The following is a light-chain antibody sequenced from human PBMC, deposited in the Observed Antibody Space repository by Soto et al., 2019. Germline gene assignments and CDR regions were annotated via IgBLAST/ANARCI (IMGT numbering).Light chain of an antibody. CDR1: QSDSNNY. V-gene: IGKV3-20*01. CDR2: GAS. J-gene: IGKJ1*01. Sequence: VLTKSPGPMSLSPGERATLSCRGRQSDSNNYLAWYQQKPGQAPRLLIYGASNRATGSPDRFSGSGSGTDFTLTISRLEPEDFAVYYCQQYGTSLTWTFGQGTKVDI. CDR3: QQYGTSLTWT.